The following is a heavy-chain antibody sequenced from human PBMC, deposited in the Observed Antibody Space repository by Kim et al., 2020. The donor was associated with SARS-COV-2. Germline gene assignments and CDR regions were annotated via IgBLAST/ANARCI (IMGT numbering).Heavy chain of an antibody. CDR1: GGFINNKNYY. V-gene: IGHV4-39*01. D-gene: IGHD1-1*01. J-gene: IGHJ4*02. CDR2: IFYSGKT. Sequence: SETLSLTCTVSGGFINNKNYYWDWIRQAPGKGLEWIGRIFYSGKTSYNPSLRSRVTISVDTSKNQFSLQLSSVTAADTAVYYCAVFNQQLVRLSFDDWGQGSLVIVSS. CDR3: AVFNQQLVRLSFDD.